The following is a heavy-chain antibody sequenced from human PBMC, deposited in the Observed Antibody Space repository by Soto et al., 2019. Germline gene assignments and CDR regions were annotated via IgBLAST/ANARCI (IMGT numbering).Heavy chain of an antibody. V-gene: IGHV4-61*01. Sequence: VQLQESGPGLVKPSETLSLTCTVSGGSVSSGSYYWSWIRQPPGKGLEWIGYIYYSGSTNYNPSLKSRVTISVDTSKNQFSLKLSSVTAADTAVYYCARDRVVVPVYYYYGMDVWGQGTTVTVSS. D-gene: IGHD2-2*01. CDR1: GGSVSSGSYY. CDR3: ARDRVVVPVYYYYGMDV. J-gene: IGHJ6*02. CDR2: IYYSGST.